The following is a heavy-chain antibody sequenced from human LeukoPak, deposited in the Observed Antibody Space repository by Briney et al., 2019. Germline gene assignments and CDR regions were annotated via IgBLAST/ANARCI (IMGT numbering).Heavy chain of an antibody. D-gene: IGHD3-10*01. CDR1: GYTFTSYA. V-gene: IGHV1-69*13. CDR2: IIPIFGTA. Sequence: SVKVSCKASGYTFTSYAISWVRQAPGQGLEWMGGIIPIFGTANYAQKFQGRVTITADESTSTAYMELSSLRSEDTAVYYCARVVLWFGELSHMDVWGKGTTVTISS. CDR3: ARVVLWFGELSHMDV. J-gene: IGHJ6*03.